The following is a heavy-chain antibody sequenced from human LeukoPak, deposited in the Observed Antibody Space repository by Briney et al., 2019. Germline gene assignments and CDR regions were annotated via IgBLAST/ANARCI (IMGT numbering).Heavy chain of an antibody. J-gene: IGHJ4*02. Sequence: SGPTLVNPPQPLTLTCTFSGFSLTTSGVGVGWIRQPPGKALEWLAFINGIDEKRYTPSLKSRLTITKDTSKTQVVLTMTVMDPVDTATYYCAHRRSDMATVSFDSWGQGTLVTVSS. CDR1: GFSLTTSGVG. CDR2: INGIDEK. CDR3: AHRRSDMATVSFDS. V-gene: IGHV2-5*01. D-gene: IGHD5-24*01.